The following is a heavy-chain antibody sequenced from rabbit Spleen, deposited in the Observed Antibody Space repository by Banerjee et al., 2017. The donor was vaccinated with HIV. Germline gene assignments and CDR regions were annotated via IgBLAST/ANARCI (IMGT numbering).Heavy chain of an antibody. Sequence: QEQLLESGGGLVKPEESLKLSCTASGFSFSNKAVMCWVRQAPGKGLEWIGCIGFGSTGNTYYASWAKGRFTISKTSSTTVTLQMTSLTAADTATYFCARDTGSSFSTYGMDLWGPGTLVTVS. CDR1: GFSFSNKAV. J-gene: IGHJ6*01. CDR2: IGFGSTGNT. CDR3: ARDTGSSFSTYGMDL. D-gene: IGHD8-1*01. V-gene: IGHV1S45*01.